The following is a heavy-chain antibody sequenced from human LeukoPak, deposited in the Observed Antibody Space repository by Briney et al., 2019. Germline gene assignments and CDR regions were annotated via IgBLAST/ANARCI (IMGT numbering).Heavy chain of an antibody. CDR3: ARGSLGREVSAFFTY. D-gene: IGHD5/OR15-5a*01. CDR2: VYTTGST. Sequence: NPSQPLSLTCSVSGDSISSGSHYWSWIRQTAGKGLEWIGRVYTTGSTNYNPSLKSRLTISVDTSKNQFSLNLSYVTAADTAIYYCARGSLGREVSAFFTYWGQGILVAVSP. V-gene: IGHV4-61*02. CDR1: GDSISSGSHY. J-gene: IGHJ4*02.